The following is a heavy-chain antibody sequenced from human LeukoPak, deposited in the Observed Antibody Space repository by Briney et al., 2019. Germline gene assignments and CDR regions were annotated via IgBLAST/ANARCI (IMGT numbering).Heavy chain of an antibody. Sequence: GGSLSLSCEASGFTFTSYGMHWVRQSPGKGLEWISFIFSSTLVNYADSVKGRFTISRDNAKNSIYLQMRSLRDEDTAVYYCASGPYGGNPFDFWGRGTLVTVSS. D-gene: IGHD4-23*01. J-gene: IGHJ4*02. V-gene: IGHV3-48*02. CDR2: IFSSTLV. CDR1: GFTFTSYG. CDR3: ASGPYGGNPFDF.